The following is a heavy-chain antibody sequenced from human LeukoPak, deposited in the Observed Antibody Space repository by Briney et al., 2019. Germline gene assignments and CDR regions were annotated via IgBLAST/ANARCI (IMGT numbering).Heavy chain of an antibody. CDR2: IYYSGST. V-gene: IGHV4-59*01. J-gene: IGHJ6*03. CDR3: AGTIAWGKYSSSSGNYYMDV. Sequence: SETLSLTCTVSGGSISSYYWSWIRQPPGRGLGWLGYIYYSGSTNYNPSLKSRVAISVDTSKNQFSLKLSSVTAADTAVYYCAGTIAWGKYSSSSGNYYMDVWGKGTTVTVSS. D-gene: IGHD6-6*01. CDR1: GGSISSYY.